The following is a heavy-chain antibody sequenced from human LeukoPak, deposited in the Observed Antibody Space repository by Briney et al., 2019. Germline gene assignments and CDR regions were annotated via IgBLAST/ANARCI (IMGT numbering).Heavy chain of an antibody. Sequence: GGPLRLSCEASGFTFINYAMNWVRQAPEKGLEWVSTVSGPGTTTYYADSVKGRFTVSRDNSKNTVFLQMDSLRAEDTAVYYCATRRSGNYFATFDYWGQGILVTVSS. CDR2: VSGPGTTT. V-gene: IGHV3-23*01. D-gene: IGHD3-22*01. CDR3: ATRRSGNYFATFDY. CDR1: GFTFINYA. J-gene: IGHJ4*02.